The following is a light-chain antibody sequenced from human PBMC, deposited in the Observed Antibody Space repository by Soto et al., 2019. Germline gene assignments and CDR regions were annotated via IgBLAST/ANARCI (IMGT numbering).Light chain of an antibody. CDR3: QQFDSLPYT. CDR2: DAS. CDR1: QVISNY. V-gene: IGKV1-33*01. Sequence: DIQMTQSPSSLSASVGDRVTITCQASQVISNYLNWYQQKPGKAPKLLIYDASSLETGVPSSFSGSGSGTDFTFTISSLQPEDIATYYCQQFDSLPYTFGQGTKLEI. J-gene: IGKJ2*01.